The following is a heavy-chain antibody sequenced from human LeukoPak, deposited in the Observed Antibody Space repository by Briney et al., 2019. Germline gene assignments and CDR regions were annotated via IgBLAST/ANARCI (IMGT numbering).Heavy chain of an antibody. J-gene: IGHJ4*02. V-gene: IGHV3-30*02. CDR3: ANGIVSADY. CDR2: IRYDGSNK. CDR1: GFTFSSYG. D-gene: IGHD2-21*01. Sequence: PGGSLRLSCAASGFTFSSYGMHWVRQAPDKGLEWVVFIRYDGSNKYYADSVKGRFTISRDNPKNTLYLQMNSLRAEDTAVYYCANGIVSADYWGQGTLVTVSS.